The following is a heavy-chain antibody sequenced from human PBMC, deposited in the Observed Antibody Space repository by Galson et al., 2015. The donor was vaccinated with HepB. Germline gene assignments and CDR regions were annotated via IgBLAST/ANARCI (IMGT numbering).Heavy chain of an antibody. CDR3: AKESEYCSSTSCYTRDYYYYYMDV. J-gene: IGHJ6*03. D-gene: IGHD2-2*02. CDR1: GFTFRSYG. CDR2: ITYDGSNK. Sequence: SLRLSCAASGFTFRSYGMHWVRQAPGKGLEWVAVITYDGSNKYYADSVKGRFTISRDNSKNTLDLQMNSLRAEDTAVYYCAKESEYCSSTSCYTRDYYYYYMDVWGKGTTVTVSS. V-gene: IGHV3-30*18.